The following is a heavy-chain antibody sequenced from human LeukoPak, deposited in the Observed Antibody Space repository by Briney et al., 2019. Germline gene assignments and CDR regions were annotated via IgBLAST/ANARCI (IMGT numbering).Heavy chain of an antibody. J-gene: IGHJ4*02. CDR2: ISAYNGNT. Sequence: GASVKVTCKASGGAFSSYAISWVRQATGQGLEWMGWISAYNGNTNYAQKLQGRVTMTTDTSTSTAYMELRSLRSDDTAVYYCARATPDIWFGELSGSYYFDYWGQGTLVTVSS. V-gene: IGHV1-18*01. D-gene: IGHD3-10*01. CDR3: ARATPDIWFGELSGSYYFDY. CDR1: GGAFSSYA.